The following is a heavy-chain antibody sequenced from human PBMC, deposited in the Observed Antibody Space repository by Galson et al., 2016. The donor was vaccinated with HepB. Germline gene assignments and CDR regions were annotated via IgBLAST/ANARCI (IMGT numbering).Heavy chain of an antibody. V-gene: IGHV3-30*18. D-gene: IGHD6-13*01. CDR1: GFAFSSYG. Sequence: SLRLSCAASGFAFSSYGMNWVRQAPGKGLEWVAVISYDGAKKFYAESVKGRFTSSRDISTNTLKLYMDRQGTEDTAIYYCTKPRRIAWAGGWFDSWGQGTLVTVSS. CDR2: ISYDGAKK. CDR3: TKPRRIAWAGGWFDS. J-gene: IGHJ5*01.